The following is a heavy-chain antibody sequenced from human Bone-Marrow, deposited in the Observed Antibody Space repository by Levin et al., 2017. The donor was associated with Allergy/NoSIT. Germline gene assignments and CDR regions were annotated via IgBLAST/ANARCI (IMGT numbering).Heavy chain of an antibody. CDR2: IYHSGST. V-gene: IGHV4-30-2*01. Sequence: LRLSCAVSGGSISSGGYSWSWIRQPPGKGLECIVYIYHSGSTYYNPSLKSRVTISVDRSKNQFSLKLSSVTAADTAVYYCARARYSYGMRIEYYFDYWGQGTLVTVSS. D-gene: IGHD5-18*01. J-gene: IGHJ4*02. CDR3: ARARYSYGMRIEYYFDY. CDR1: GGSISSGGYS.